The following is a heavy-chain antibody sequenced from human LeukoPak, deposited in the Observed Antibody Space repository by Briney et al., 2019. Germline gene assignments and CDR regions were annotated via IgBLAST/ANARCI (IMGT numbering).Heavy chain of an antibody. D-gene: IGHD3-3*01. CDR3: AKSYTYYDFWSGYLPLRTPSPYFDY. CDR1: GFTFSSYA. CDR2: ISGSGGST. J-gene: IGHJ4*02. Sequence: GGSLRLSCAASGFTFSSYAMSWVRQAPGKGLEWVSAISGSGGSTYYADSVKGRFTISRDNSKNTLYLQMNSLRAEDTAVYYFAKSYTYYDFWSGYLPLRTPSPYFDYWGQGTLVTVSS. V-gene: IGHV3-23*01.